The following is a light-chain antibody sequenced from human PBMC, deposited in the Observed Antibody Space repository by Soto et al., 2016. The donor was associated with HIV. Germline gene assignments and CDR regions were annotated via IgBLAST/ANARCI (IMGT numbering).Light chain of an antibody. V-gene: IGKV1-9*01. J-gene: IGKJ4*01. CDR2: AAS. Sequence: DIQLTQSPSFLSASIGDRVTITCRASQGINTYLAWYQQRPGKAPKLLIYAASTLQSGVPLRFSGSGSGTDFTLTISSLQPEDFATYYCQQYNSYYTFGEGPRWRSN. CDR1: QGINTY. CDR3: QQYNSYYT.